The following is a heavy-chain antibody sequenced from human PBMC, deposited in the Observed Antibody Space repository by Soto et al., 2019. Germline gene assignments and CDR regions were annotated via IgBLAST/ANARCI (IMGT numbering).Heavy chain of an antibody. CDR3: ARAEWLVTQGAFDI. CDR1: CYTFTSYG. V-gene: IGHV1-18*01. D-gene: IGHD6-19*01. Sequence: ASVKVSCKASCYTFTSYGISWVRQAPGQGLEWMGWISAYNGNTNYAQKLQGRVTMTTDTSTSTAYMELRSLRSDDTAVYYCARAEWLVTQGAFDIWGQGTMVTVS. J-gene: IGHJ3*02. CDR2: ISAYNGNT.